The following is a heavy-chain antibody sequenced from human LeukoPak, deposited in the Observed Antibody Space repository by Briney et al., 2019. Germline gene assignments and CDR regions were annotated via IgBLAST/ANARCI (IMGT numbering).Heavy chain of an antibody. Sequence: GGSLRLSCAASGFTFSSYAMHWVRQAPGKGLEWVAVISYDGSNKYYADSVKGRFTISRDNSKNTLYLQMNSLRAEDTAVYYCAKDHRGIAAAGTDYWGQGTLVTVSS. CDR2: ISYDGSNK. V-gene: IGHV3-30*04. CDR3: AKDHRGIAAAGTDY. D-gene: IGHD6-13*01. CDR1: GFTFSSYA. J-gene: IGHJ4*02.